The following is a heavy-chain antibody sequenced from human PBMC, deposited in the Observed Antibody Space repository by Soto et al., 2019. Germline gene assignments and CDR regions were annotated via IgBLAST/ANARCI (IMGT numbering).Heavy chain of an antibody. CDR2: IIPIFGTA. CDR1: GGTFSSYA. Sequence: SVEVSCKSCGGTFSSYAIICVRQAPGQGLEWMGGIIPIFGTANYAQKFQGRVTITADKSTSTAYMELSSLRSEDTAVYYCARGNPITIFGLAYYFDYWGQGTLVTVSS. CDR3: ARGNPITIFGLAYYFDY. J-gene: IGHJ4*02. D-gene: IGHD3-3*01. V-gene: IGHV1-69*06.